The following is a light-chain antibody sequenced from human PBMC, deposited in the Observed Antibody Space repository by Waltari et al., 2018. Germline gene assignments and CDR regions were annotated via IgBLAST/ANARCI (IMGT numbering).Light chain of an antibody. J-gene: IGKJ4*01. Sequence: EILLTQSPPTLLFFPGKRPTPPSRASQIVDNLLGWYHQKPGQAPRLVIHDASNRAPGFPARFSGSGSGTDFTLTISSLEPEDFAVYYCQHRVSWPLTFGGGTKVEL. CDR3: QHRVSWPLT. CDR1: QIVDNL. CDR2: DAS. V-gene: IGKV3-11*01.